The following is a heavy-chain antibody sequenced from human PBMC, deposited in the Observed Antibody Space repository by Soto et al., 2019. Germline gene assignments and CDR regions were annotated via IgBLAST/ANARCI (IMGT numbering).Heavy chain of an antibody. CDR1: GFAVNSDY. D-gene: IGHD2-2*01. CDR2: LYGGGTT. Sequence: EVQLVASGGGLIQPGGSLRLSCAASGFAVNSDYMSWVRQAPGKGLEWVSVLYGGGTTHYSDSVKGRFTISGDNSKNTVFLQMNSLRAEDTAVYYCVRTSSYWGQGTRVIVSS. J-gene: IGHJ4*02. CDR3: VRTSSY. V-gene: IGHV3-53*01.